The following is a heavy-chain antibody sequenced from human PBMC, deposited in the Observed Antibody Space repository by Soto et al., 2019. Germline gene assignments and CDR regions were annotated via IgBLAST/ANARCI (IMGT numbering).Heavy chain of an antibody. CDR2: ISGSGGST. CDR1: GFTFRSYA. V-gene: IGHV3-23*01. Sequence: EVQLLESGGGLVQPGGSLRLSCAASGFTFRSYAMNWVRQAPGKGLEWVSAISGSGGSTYYAASVKGRFTISRDDSKSTLFLQMNSLRAEDTAFYYCARASEAASGGYDSYYYYCMGVWGKGTTVIVSS. J-gene: IGHJ6*03. D-gene: IGHD5-12*01. CDR3: ARASEAASGGYDSYYYYCMGV.